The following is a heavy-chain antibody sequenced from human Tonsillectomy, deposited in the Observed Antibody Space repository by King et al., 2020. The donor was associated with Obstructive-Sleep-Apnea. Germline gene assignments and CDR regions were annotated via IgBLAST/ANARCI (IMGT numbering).Heavy chain of an antibody. J-gene: IGHJ6*02. Sequence: VQLVESGGGVVQPGRSLRLSCAASGFTFSSYCMHWVRKALGKGLEWVSVISYDGSNRYYADSVKGGFTISRDNSKNTLYLQMNSLRAEDTAVYYCAKEDCSGGSCYYYYGMDVWGQGTTVTVSS. CDR2: ISYDGSNR. D-gene: IGHD2-15*01. V-gene: IGHV3-30*18. CDR3: AKEDCSGGSCYYYYGMDV. CDR1: GFTFSSYC.